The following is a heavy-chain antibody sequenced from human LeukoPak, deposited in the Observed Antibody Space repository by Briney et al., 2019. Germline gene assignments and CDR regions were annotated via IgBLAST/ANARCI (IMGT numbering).Heavy chain of an antibody. CDR1: GFTFSSYG. D-gene: IGHD3-10*01. CDR3: AKDRSVAADLSFDY. J-gene: IGHJ4*02. CDR2: IRYDGSNK. Sequence: GGSLRLSCAASGFTFSSYGMHWVRQAPGKGLEWVAFIRYDGSNKYYADSVKGRFTISRDNSKNTLYLQMNSLRAEDTAVYYCAKDRSVAADLSFDYWGQGTLVTVSS. V-gene: IGHV3-30*02.